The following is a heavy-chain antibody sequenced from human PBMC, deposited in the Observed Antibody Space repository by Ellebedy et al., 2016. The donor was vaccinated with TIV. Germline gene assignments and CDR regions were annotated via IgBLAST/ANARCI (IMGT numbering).Heavy chain of an antibody. CDR2: ISASGDST. Sequence: GESLNISCAASGFTFSSNAMTWVRQAPGRGLELVSGISASGDSTYYADSVRGRFTISRDISKNTVYLQMNNLRGDDTALYYCATSAVGHSHGYYFDYWGQGTLVTVSA. CDR1: GFTFSSNA. D-gene: IGHD3-22*01. CDR3: ATSAVGHSHGYYFDY. J-gene: IGHJ4*02. V-gene: IGHV3-23*01.